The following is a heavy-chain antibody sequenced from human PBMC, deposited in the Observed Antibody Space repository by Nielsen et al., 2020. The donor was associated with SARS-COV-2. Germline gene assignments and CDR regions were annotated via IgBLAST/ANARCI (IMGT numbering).Heavy chain of an antibody. V-gene: IGHV1-69*01. D-gene: IGHD3-3*01. CDR3: ARVAYDFWSGYYKINAFDI. Sequence: WVRQAPGQGLEWMGGIIPIFGTANYAQKFQGRVTITADESTSTAYMELSSLRSEDTAVYYCARVAYDFWSGYYKINAFDIWDQGTMVTVSS. CDR2: IIPIFGTA. J-gene: IGHJ3*02.